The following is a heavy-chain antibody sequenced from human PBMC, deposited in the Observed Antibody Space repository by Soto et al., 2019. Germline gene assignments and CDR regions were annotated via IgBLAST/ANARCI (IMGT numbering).Heavy chain of an antibody. CDR1: GGTFSSYA. V-gene: IGHV1-69*01. D-gene: IGHD3-10*01. J-gene: IGHJ3*02. Sequence: QVQLVQSGAEVKKPGSSVKVSCKASGGTFSSYAISWVRQAPGRGLEWMGGIIPIFGTANYAQKFQGRITIAADESTSTADMEPGSLRSEGTAVYYCARVTGGSPGIAFDIWGQGTMVTVSS. CDR2: IIPIFGTA. CDR3: ARVTGGSPGIAFDI.